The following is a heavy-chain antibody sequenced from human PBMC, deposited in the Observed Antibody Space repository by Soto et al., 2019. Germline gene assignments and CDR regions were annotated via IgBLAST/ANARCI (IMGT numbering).Heavy chain of an antibody. CDR3: ARRGDRKYYYYGMDV. CDR1: GYTFTSYA. J-gene: IGHJ6*02. CDR2: INAGNGNT. V-gene: IGHV1-3*01. D-gene: IGHD5-18*01. Sequence: QVQLVQSGAEVKKPGASVKVSCKASGYTFTSYAMHWVRQAPGQRLEWMGWINAGNGNTKYSQKFQGRVTITRDTTAGTAYMVLRSRRTEDEAVVYCARRGDRKYYYYGMDVWGQGTTVTVSS.